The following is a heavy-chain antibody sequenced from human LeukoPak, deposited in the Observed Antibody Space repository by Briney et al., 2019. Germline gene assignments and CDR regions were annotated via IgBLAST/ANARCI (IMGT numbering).Heavy chain of an antibody. J-gene: IGHJ4*02. D-gene: IGHD1-26*01. Sequence: GGSLRLSCAASGFTFSSYWMHWVRQAPGEGLVWVSRIKSDGSSTAYADSVKGRFTISRDNAKNTVYLQMNSLRAEDTAVYYCARDRTGSYDYWGQGTLVTVSS. V-gene: IGHV3-74*01. CDR3: ARDRTGSYDY. CDR1: GFTFSSYW. CDR2: IKSDGSST.